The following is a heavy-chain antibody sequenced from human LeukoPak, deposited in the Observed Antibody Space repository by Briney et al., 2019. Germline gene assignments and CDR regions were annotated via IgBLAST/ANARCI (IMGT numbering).Heavy chain of an antibody. J-gene: IGHJ5*02. V-gene: IGHV4-39*07. Sequence: SETLSLTCTVSGGSISSSSYYWGWIRQPPGKGLEWIGSIYYSGSTYYNPSLKSRVTISVDTSKNQFSLKLSSVTAADTAVYYCARGGFDWNEVSGRWFDPWGQGTLVTVSS. D-gene: IGHD1-1*01. CDR3: ARGGFDWNEVSGRWFDP. CDR2: IYYSGST. CDR1: GGSISSSSYY.